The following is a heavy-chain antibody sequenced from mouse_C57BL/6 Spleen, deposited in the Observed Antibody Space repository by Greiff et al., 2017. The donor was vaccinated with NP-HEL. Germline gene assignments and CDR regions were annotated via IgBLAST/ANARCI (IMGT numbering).Heavy chain of an antibody. CDR1: GFTFSSYA. V-gene: IGHV5-9-1*02. D-gene: IGHD6-5*01. J-gene: IGHJ4*01. CDR3: TRDYAEGNAMDD. CDR2: ISSGGDYI. Sequence: EVQVVESGEGLVKPGGSLKLSCAASGFTFSSYAMSWVRQTPEKRLEWVAYISSGGDYIYYADTVKGRFTISRDNARNTLYLQMSSLKSEDTAMYYCTRDYAEGNAMDDWGQGTSVTVSS.